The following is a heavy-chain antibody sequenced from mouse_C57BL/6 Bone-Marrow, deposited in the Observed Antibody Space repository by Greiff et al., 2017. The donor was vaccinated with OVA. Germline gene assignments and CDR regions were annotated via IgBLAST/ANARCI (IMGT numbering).Heavy chain of an antibody. V-gene: IGHV5-16*01. J-gene: IGHJ2*01. Sequence: EVMLVESEGGLVQPGSSMKLSCTASGFTFSDYYMAWVRQVPEKGLEWVANINYDGSSTYYLDSLKSRFIISRDNAKNILYLQMSSLKSEGTATYYCARERDGSPFDYWGQGTTLTVSS. CDR2: INYDGSST. CDR1: GFTFSDYY. D-gene: IGHD1-1*01. CDR3: ARERDGSPFDY.